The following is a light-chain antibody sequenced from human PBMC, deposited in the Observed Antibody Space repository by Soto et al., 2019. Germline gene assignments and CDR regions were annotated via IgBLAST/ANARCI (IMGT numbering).Light chain of an antibody. V-gene: IGLV2-14*01. J-gene: IGLJ1*01. CDR1: SSDVGYYNY. CDR2: EVN. CDR3: SSCTSSSPPRSV. Sequence: QSALTQPASVSGSPGQSITISCTGTSSDVGYYNYVSWYRQHPGKAPRLMIYEVNNRPSGVSNRFSGSKSGNTASLTISGLQAEDEADYYCSSCTSSSPPRSVLVPGTTLSVL.